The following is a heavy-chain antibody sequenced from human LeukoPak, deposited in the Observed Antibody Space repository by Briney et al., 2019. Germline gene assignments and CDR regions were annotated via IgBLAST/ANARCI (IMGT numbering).Heavy chain of an antibody. V-gene: IGHV4-39*01. D-gene: IGHD3-22*01. CDR1: GGSVSSSSYY. CDR2: IYYSGST. CDR3: ARQGYSSGYYYVGNYFDY. J-gene: IGHJ4*02. Sequence: PSETLSLTCTVSGGSVSSSSYYWGWIRQPPGKGLEWIGSIYYSGSTYYNPSLKSRVTISVDTSKNQFSLKLSSVTAADTAVYYCARQGYSSGYYYVGNYFDYWGQGTLVTVSS.